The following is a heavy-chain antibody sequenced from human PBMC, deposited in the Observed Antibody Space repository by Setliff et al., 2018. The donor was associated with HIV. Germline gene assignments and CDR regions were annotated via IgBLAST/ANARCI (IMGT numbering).Heavy chain of an antibody. CDR2: ISGSGGST. Sequence: GGSLRLSCAANGFSFSSYAMSWVRQAPGKGLEWVSAISGSGGSTYYADSVKGRFTISRDNAKNSLYLQMNSLRAEDTAVYYCVRDTTSGWMLTNWGQGTLVTVSS. V-gene: IGHV3-23*01. CDR1: GFSFSSYA. J-gene: IGHJ4*02. D-gene: IGHD6-25*01. CDR3: VRDTTSGWMLTN.